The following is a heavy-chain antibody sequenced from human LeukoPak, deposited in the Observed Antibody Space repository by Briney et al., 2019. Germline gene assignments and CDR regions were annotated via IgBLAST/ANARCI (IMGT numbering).Heavy chain of an antibody. CDR3: AAGSSSYWYFDL. CDR1: GFRFSSYS. V-gene: IGHV3-21*01. CDR2: ITSSSSYI. D-gene: IGHD1-1*01. Sequence: GGSLRLSCAASGFRFSSYSMNWVRQAPGKGLEWVSCITSSSSYIYYADSVKGRFAISRDNAKNSLYLQMNSLRVEDTAVYYCAAGSSSYWYFDLWGRGTLVTVSS. J-gene: IGHJ2*01.